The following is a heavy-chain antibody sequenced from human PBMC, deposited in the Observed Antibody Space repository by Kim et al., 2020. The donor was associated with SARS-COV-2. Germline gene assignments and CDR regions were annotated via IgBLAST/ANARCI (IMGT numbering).Heavy chain of an antibody. CDR2: IYYSGST. D-gene: IGHD1-26*01. CDR3: ARGRALVGADNEDDAFDI. V-gene: IGHV4-31*03. J-gene: IGHJ3*02. CDR1: GGSISSGGYY. Sequence: SETLSLTCTVSGGSISSGGYYWSWIRQHPGKGLECIGYIYYSGSTYYNPSLKSRVTISVDTSKNQFSLKLSYVTAADTAVYYCARGRALVGADNEDDAFDIWGQGTMVTVSS.